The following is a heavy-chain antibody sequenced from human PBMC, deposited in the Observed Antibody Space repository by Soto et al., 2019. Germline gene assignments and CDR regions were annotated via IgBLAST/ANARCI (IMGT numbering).Heavy chain of an antibody. D-gene: IGHD2-15*01. J-gene: IGHJ6*02. CDR3: ATISPRDIVVVVAAPTRRGYYYGMDV. CDR1: GFTFSDFTTYA. V-gene: IGHV3-33*01. CDR2: VWLDGSNE. Sequence: PGGSLRLSCAASGFTFSDFTTYAVHWVRQAPGQGLEWVAVVWLDGSNEYYTESVKGRFTVSRDHSKNTLYLQMNSLRAEDTAVYYCATISPRDIVVVVAAPTRRGYYYGMDVWGQGTTVTVSS.